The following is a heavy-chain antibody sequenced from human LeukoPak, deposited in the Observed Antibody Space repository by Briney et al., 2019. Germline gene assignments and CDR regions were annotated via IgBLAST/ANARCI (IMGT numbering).Heavy chain of an antibody. J-gene: IGHJ4*02. CDR3: ATSESMGGYFVY. V-gene: IGHV1-46*01. CDR2: INPSGGST. CDR1: GYTFTSYY. Sequence: ASVKVSCKASGYTFTSYYMHWVRQAPGQGLEWMGIINPSGGSTSYAQKFQGRVTMTRDTSTSTVYMELSSLRSEDTAVYYCATSESMGGYFVYWGQGTLITVSS. D-gene: IGHD2-15*01.